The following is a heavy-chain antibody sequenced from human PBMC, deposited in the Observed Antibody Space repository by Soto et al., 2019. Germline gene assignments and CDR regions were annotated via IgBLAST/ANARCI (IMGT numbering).Heavy chain of an antibody. CDR3: ARLSYYDTSGYYYVEDY. D-gene: IGHD3-22*01. Sequence: ASVKVSFKASGYTFNRYAISWVRQAPGQGLEWMGWISAYNGNTNYAQKLQGRVTMTTDTSTSTAYMELRSLRSDDTAVYYCARLSYYDTSGYYYVEDYWGRG. V-gene: IGHV1-18*01. J-gene: IGHJ4*01. CDR1: GYTFNRYA. CDR2: ISAYNGNT.